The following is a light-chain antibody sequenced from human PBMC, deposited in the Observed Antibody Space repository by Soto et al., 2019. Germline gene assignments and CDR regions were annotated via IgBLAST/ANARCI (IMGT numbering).Light chain of an antibody. CDR1: QSVTNNF. Sequence: IVLTQSPGTLSLSPGERATLSCGASQSVTNNFLAWYQQKPGQAPRLLIYGASSRATGVPDRFSGSGSGTDFTFTISRLEPGDFAVYYCRQHGTTLFTFGPGTKVDIK. CDR3: RQHGTTLFT. J-gene: IGKJ3*01. CDR2: GAS. V-gene: IGKV3-20*01.